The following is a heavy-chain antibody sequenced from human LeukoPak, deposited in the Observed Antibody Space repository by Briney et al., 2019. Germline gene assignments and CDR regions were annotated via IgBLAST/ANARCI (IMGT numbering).Heavy chain of an antibody. CDR2: ISSSSSYI. Sequence: GGSLRLSCAASGFTFSSYSMNWVRQAPGKGLEWVSSISSSSSYIYYADSVKGRFTISRDNAKNSLYLQMNSLRAEDTAVYYCARGYTPREVPTAISYYGMDVWGQGTTVTVSS. CDR3: ARGYTPREVPTAISYYGMDV. J-gene: IGHJ6*02. D-gene: IGHD2-2*02. CDR1: GFTFSSYS. V-gene: IGHV3-21*01.